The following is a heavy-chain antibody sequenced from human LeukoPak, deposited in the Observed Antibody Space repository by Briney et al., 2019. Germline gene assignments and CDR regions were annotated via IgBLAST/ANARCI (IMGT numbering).Heavy chain of an antibody. CDR3: ARIGTVTSLGYFDY. D-gene: IGHD4-17*01. CDR2: ISYDGSNK. CDR1: GFTFSSYA. Sequence: GGSLRLSCAASGFTFSSYAMHWVRQAPGKGLEWVAVISYDGSNKYYADSVKGRFTISRDNSKNTLYLQMNSLRAEDTAVYYCARIGTVTSLGYFDYWGQGTLVTVSS. J-gene: IGHJ4*02. V-gene: IGHV3-30-3*01.